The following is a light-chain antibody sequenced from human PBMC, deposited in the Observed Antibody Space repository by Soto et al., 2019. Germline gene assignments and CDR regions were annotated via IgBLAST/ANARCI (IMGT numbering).Light chain of an antibody. J-gene: IGKJ2*01. Sequence: IVMTQSPATLSVSPGERATLSCRASQNISANLAWYQQKPGQAPRFLIFGASIRATGIPPRFRGSGSGTEFTLTISSLQSEDFAVYYCQQYNSWPYTFGQGTKLEIK. CDR2: GAS. CDR1: QNISAN. V-gene: IGKV3-15*01. CDR3: QQYNSWPYT.